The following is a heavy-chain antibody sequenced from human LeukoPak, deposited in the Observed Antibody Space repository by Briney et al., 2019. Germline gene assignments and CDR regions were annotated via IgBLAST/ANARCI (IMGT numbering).Heavy chain of an antibody. V-gene: IGHV4-34*01. Sequence: SETLSLTCAVYGGSFSGYYWSWIRQPPGKGLEWIGEINHSGSTNYNPSLKSRVTISVDTSKNQFSLKLSSVTAADTAVYYCARGGGLRYFDWLPPDWFDPWGQGILVTVSS. J-gene: IGHJ5*02. D-gene: IGHD3-9*01. CDR1: GGSFSGYY. CDR2: INHSGST. CDR3: ARGGGLRYFDWLPPDWFDP.